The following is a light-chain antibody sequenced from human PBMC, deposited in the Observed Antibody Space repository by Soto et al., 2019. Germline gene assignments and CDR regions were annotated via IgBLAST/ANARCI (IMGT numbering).Light chain of an antibody. J-gene: IGLJ1*01. V-gene: IGLV2-23*02. Sequence: QSVLTQPASVSGSPGQSITTSCTGTSSDFGSYNLVSWYQQHPGKAPKLMIYEVSKRPSGVSNRFSGSKSGNTASLTISGLQAEDEADYYCCSYAGSSTPYVFGTGTKVTVL. CDR1: SSDFGSYNL. CDR2: EVS. CDR3: CSYAGSSTPYV.